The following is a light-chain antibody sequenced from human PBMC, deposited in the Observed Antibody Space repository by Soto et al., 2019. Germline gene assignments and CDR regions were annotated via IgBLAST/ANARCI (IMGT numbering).Light chain of an antibody. CDR3: SSYTSSTPYV. J-gene: IGLJ1*01. CDR1: SSDVGGYNY. V-gene: IGLV2-14*01. CDR2: EVS. Sequence: QSALTQPASVSGSPGQSITISCTGTSSDVGGYNYVSWYQQHPGKAPKLMIYEVSNRPSGVSNRFSGSNSDNTASLTISGLQADAEADFYCSSYTSSTPYVFGTGNKLTVL.